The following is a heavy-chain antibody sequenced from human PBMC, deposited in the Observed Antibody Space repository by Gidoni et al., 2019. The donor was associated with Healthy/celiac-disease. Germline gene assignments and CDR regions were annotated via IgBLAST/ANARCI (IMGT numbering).Heavy chain of an antibody. CDR2: IYSGGST. CDR3: ARHPIGRSGWLDY. CDR1: GFTVSSHY. Sequence: EVQLVESGGGLVQPGGSLRLSCAASGFTVSSHYMSWVRQAPGKGLEWVSVIYSGGSTYYADSAKGRFTISRDNSKNTLYLQMNSLRAEDTAVYYCARHPIGRSGWLDYWGQGTLVTVSS. D-gene: IGHD6-19*01. V-gene: IGHV3-66*04. J-gene: IGHJ4*02.